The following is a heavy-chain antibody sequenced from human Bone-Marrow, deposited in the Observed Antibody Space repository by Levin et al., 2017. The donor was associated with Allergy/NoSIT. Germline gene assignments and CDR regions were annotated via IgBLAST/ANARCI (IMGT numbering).Heavy chain of an antibody. J-gene: IGHJ4*02. V-gene: IGHV6-1*01. D-gene: IGHD6-19*01. Sequence: SQTLSLTCAISGDSFSSNSAAWNWIRQSPSRGLEWLGRTYYRSKWYNDYAVSVKSRITINPDTSKNQFSLQLNSVTPEDTAVYYCARDKGGFRKYSSGWQFDYWGQGTLVTVSS. CDR1: GDSFSSNSAA. CDR2: TYYRSKWYN. CDR3: ARDKGGFRKYSSGWQFDY.